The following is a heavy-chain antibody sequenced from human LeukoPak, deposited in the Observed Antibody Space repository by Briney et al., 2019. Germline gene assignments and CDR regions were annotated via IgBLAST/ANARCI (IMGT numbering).Heavy chain of an antibody. D-gene: IGHD2/OR15-2a*01. CDR3: ARSILVIVLPPGAFDI. J-gene: IGHJ3*02. Sequence: ASVYVSRKASRYTFTGYYMHWVRQAPPRGGEWMGWINPNSGGTNYAQKFQGRVTMTSDTSISTAYMELSRLRSDDTAVYYCARSILVIVLPPGAFDIWGQGAMVTVSS. CDR1: RYTFTGYY. V-gene: IGHV1-2*02. CDR2: INPNSGGT.